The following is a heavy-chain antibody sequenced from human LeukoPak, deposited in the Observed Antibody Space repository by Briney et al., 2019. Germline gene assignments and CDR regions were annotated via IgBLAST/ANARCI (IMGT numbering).Heavy chain of an antibody. Sequence: ASVKVSCKASGGTFSSYAISWVRQAPGQGLEWMGGIIPIFGTANYAQKFQGRLTITADESTSTAYMELSSLRSEDTAVYYCARDLIAAAASNWFDPWGQGTLVTVSS. CDR2: IIPIFGTA. J-gene: IGHJ5*02. V-gene: IGHV1-69*13. CDR1: GGTFSSYA. CDR3: ARDLIAAAASNWFDP. D-gene: IGHD6-13*01.